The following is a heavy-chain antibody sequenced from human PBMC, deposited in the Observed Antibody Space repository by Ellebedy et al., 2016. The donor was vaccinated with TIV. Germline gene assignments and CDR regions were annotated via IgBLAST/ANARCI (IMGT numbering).Heavy chain of an antibody. CDR3: AIPYSGSDQEWYYYYGMDV. V-gene: IGHV3-48*02. D-gene: IGHD1-26*01. Sequence: GGSLRLXXAASGFTFSSYSMNWVRQAPGKGLEWVSYISSSSSTIYYADSVKGRFTISRDNAKNSLYLQMNSLRDEDTAVYYCAIPYSGSDQEWYYYYGMDVWGQGTTVTVSS. CDR1: GFTFSSYS. J-gene: IGHJ6*02. CDR2: ISSSSSTI.